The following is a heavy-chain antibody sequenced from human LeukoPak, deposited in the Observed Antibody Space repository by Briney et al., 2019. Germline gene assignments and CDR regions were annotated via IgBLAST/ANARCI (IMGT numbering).Heavy chain of an antibody. CDR1: GFTFSSYW. D-gene: IGHD3-22*01. CDR2: IKQDGSEK. V-gene: IGHV3-7*01. Sequence: GGSLRLSCAASGFTFSSYWMSWVRQAPGKGLEWVANIKQDGSEKYYVDSVKGRFTISRDNAKNSLYLQMNSPRAEDTAVYYCARVAYYYDSSGYYHEFDYWGQGTLVTVSS. CDR3: ARVAYYYDSSGYYHEFDY. J-gene: IGHJ4*02.